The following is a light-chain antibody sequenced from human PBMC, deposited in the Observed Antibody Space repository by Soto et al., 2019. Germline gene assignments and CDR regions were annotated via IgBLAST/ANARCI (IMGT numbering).Light chain of an antibody. Sequence: EIGFTQSPCTLSLSPGERATLSCRASQSVSNNYLAWYQQKPGQAPRLLIYGASNRATGIPDRFSGSGSGTDLTLTISRLEPEDFAVYYCQQYGSSGTFGQGTKVGIK. CDR1: QSVSNNY. V-gene: IGKV3-20*01. CDR2: GAS. J-gene: IGKJ1*01. CDR3: QQYGSSGT.